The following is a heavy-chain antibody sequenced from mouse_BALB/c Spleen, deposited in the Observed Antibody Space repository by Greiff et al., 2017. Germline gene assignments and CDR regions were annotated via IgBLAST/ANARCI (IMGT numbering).Heavy chain of an antibody. D-gene: IGHD1-2*01. CDR2: ISYDGSN. CDR3: AREDIYYGYPYYFDY. CDR1: GYSITSGYY. Sequence: EVKLVESGPGLVKPSQSLSLTCSVTGYSITSGYYWNWIRQFPGNKLEWMGYISYDGSNNYNPSLKNRISITRDTSKNQFFLKLNSVTTEDTATYYCAREDIYYGYPYYFDYWGQGTTLTVSS. J-gene: IGHJ2*01. V-gene: IGHV3-6*02.